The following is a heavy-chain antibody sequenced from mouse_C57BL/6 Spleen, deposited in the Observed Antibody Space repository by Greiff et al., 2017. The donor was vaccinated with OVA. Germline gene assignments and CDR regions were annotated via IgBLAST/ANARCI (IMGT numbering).Heavy chain of an antibody. Sequence: QVQLQQSGPGLVQPSQSLSITCTVSGFSLTSYGVHWVRQSPGKGLEWLGVIWSGGSTDYNAAFISRLSISKDNSKSQVFFKMNSLQADDTAIYYCARSYYSNFEGFAYWGQGTLVTVSA. CDR3: ARSYYSNFEGFAY. D-gene: IGHD2-5*01. J-gene: IGHJ3*01. CDR2: IWSGGST. V-gene: IGHV2-2*01. CDR1: GFSLTSYG.